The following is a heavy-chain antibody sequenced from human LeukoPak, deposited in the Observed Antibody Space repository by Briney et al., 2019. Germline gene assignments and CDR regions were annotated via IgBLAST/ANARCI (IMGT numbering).Heavy chain of an antibody. CDR3: TREDNWYFDL. CDR1: GFTFNKYG. J-gene: IGHJ2*01. Sequence: PGRSLRLSCEASGFTFNKYGMHWVRQAPGKGLEWVSTISVSGGSTYYADSVKGRFTISRDNSKNTLYLQMNSLRAEDTAVYYCTREDNWYFDLWGRGTLVTVSS. CDR2: ISVSGGST. V-gene: IGHV3-23*01.